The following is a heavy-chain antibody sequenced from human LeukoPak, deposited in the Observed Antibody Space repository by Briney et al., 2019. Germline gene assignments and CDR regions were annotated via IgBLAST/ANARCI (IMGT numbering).Heavy chain of an antibody. J-gene: IGHJ4*02. V-gene: IGHV3-23*01. CDR3: AKDRPLRLGYCSSTSCYFRGFFDY. Sequence: GGSLRLSCAASGFTFSSYAMSWVRQAPGKGLEWVSAISGSGGSTYYADSVKGRFTISRDNSKNTLYLQMNSLRAEDTAVYYCAKDRPLRLGYCSSTSCYFRGFFDYWGQGTLVTVSS. CDR2: ISGSGGST. D-gene: IGHD2-2*01. CDR1: GFTFSSYA.